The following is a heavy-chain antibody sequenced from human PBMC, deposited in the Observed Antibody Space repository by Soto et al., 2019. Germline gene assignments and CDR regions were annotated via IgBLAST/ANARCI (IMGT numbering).Heavy chain of an antibody. V-gene: IGHV4-34*01. D-gene: IGHD6-13*01. CDR1: GGSFSGYY. CDR3: ARGWNRGSSWYNDY. J-gene: IGHJ4*02. Sequence: SETLSLTCAVYGGSFSGYYLSWIRQPPGKGLEWIGEINHSGSTNYSPSLKSRVTISVDTSKNQFSLKLSSVTAADTAVYYCARGWNRGSSWYNDYWGQGTLVTVSS. CDR2: INHSGST.